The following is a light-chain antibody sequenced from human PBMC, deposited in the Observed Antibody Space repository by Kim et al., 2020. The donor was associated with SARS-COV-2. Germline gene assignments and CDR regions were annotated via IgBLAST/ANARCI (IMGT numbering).Light chain of an antibody. CDR3: QHHSTYPIT. J-gene: IGKJ5*01. Sequence: GDRVTTTRWARKGIGGWLAGYEQKPEKAPKLLIHDDSSVESWVPSSFIGSRSRTEFTLTIGSLQPDDSATYYCQHHSTYPITFGQATRLEIK. V-gene: IGKV1-5*01. CDR2: DDS. CDR1: KGIGGW.